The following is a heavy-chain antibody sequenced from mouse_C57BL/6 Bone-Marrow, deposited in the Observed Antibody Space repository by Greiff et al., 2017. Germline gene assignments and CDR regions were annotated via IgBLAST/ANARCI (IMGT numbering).Heavy chain of an antibody. V-gene: IGHV1-50*01. CDR2: IDPSDSYT. J-gene: IGHJ3*01. Sequence: VQLQQPGAELVKPGASVKLSCKASGYTFTSYWMQWVKQRPGQGLEWIGEIDPSDSYTNYNPKFKVKATLTVDTSSSTAYMQLSSLTSEDSAVYYCARALIYYDYSFAYWGQGTLVTVSA. D-gene: IGHD2-4*01. CDR1: GYTFTSYW. CDR3: ARALIYYDYSFAY.